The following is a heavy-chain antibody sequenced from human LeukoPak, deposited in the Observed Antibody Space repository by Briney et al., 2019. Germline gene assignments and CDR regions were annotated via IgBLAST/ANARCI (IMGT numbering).Heavy chain of an antibody. CDR1: GGTFSSYA. V-gene: IGHV1-69*04. CDR3: ARSLGDFDY. CDR2: IIPILGIA. J-gene: IGHJ4*02. Sequence: EASVKVSCKASGGTFSSYAISWVRQAPGQGLEWMGRIIPILGIANYAQKFQGRVTITRNTSISTAYMELSSLRSEDTAVYYCARSLGDFDYWGQGTLVTVSS. D-gene: IGHD3-16*02.